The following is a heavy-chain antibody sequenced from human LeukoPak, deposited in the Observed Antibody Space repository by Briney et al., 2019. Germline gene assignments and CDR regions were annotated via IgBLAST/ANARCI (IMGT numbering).Heavy chain of an antibody. V-gene: IGHV1-24*01. CDR1: GYTLTELS. CDR2: FDPEDGET. J-gene: IGHJ4*02. Sequence: ASVKVSFKVSGYTLTELSMHWVRQAPGKGLEWMGGFDPEDGETIYAQKFQGRVTMTEDTSTDTAYMELSSLRSEDTAVYYCATDLIPLTFGGVIVNDYWGQGTLVTVSS. CDR3: ATDLIPLTFGGVIVNDY. D-gene: IGHD3-16*02.